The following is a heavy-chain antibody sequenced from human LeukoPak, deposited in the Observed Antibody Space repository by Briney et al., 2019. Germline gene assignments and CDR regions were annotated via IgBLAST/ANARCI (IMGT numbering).Heavy chain of an antibody. D-gene: IGHD6-19*01. Sequence: GRSLRLSCAASGFTFSSYGMHWVRQAPGKGLEWVAVISYDGSNKHYADSVKGRFTISRDNSKNTLYLQMNSLRAEDTAVYYCAKDISGWYPRGYFQHWGQGTLVTVSS. V-gene: IGHV3-30*18. CDR3: AKDISGWYPRGYFQH. CDR2: ISYDGSNK. J-gene: IGHJ1*01. CDR1: GFTFSSYG.